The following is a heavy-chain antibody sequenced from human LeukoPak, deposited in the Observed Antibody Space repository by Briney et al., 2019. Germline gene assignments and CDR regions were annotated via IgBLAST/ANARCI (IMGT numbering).Heavy chain of an antibody. V-gene: IGHV4-59*01. Sequence: SETLSLTCAVYGGSFSGYYWSWIRQPPGKGLEWIGYIYYSGSTNYNPSLKSRVTISVDTSKNQFSLKLSSVTAADTAVYYCARVTGDYYYYYGMDVWGQGTTVTVSS. J-gene: IGHJ6*02. CDR2: IYYSGST. D-gene: IGHD4-17*01. CDR1: GGSFSGYY. CDR3: ARVTGDYYYYYGMDV.